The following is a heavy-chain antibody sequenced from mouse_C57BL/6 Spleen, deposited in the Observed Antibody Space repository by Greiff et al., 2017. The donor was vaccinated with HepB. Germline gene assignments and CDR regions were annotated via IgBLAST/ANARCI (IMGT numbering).Heavy chain of an antibody. J-gene: IGHJ2*01. CDR2: IDPSDSET. Sequence: QVQLQQPGAELVRPGSSVNLSCKASGYTFTSYWMHWVKQRPIQGLEWIGNIDPSDSETHYNQKFKDKATLTVDKSSSTAYMQLSSLTSEDSAVYYCARREVVAPYFDYWGQGTTLTVSS. CDR1: GYTFTSYW. CDR3: ARREVVAPYFDY. V-gene: IGHV1-52*01. D-gene: IGHD1-1*01.